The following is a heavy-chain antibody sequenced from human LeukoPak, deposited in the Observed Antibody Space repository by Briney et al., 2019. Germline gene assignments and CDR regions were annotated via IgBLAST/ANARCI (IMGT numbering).Heavy chain of an antibody. Sequence: PGGSLRLSCAASGFTFSSYEMNWVRQAPGKGLEWVSYISSSGSTIYYADSVKGRFTISRDNAKNSLYLQMNSLRAEDTAVYYCALRAYSSGPAAYWGQGTLVTVSS. CDR1: GFTFSSYE. D-gene: IGHD6-19*01. CDR3: ALRAYSSGPAAY. V-gene: IGHV3-48*03. CDR2: ISSSGSTI. J-gene: IGHJ4*02.